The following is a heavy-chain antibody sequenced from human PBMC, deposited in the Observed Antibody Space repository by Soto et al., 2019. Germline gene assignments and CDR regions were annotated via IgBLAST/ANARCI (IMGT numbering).Heavy chain of an antibody. D-gene: IGHD2-2*01. CDR3: ARAVGYCSSASCPSDNYYMDV. Sequence: EVQLVESGGGLVQPGGSLRLSCAASGFTFSSYWMHWVRQAPGKGLVWVSRINSDGSSTSYADSVKGRFTISRDNANDILYRKMNSLSGEDTAVYYCARAVGYCSSASCPSDNYYMDVRGKGTTVTVSS. V-gene: IGHV3-74*01. J-gene: IGHJ6*03. CDR2: INSDGSST. CDR1: GFTFSSYW.